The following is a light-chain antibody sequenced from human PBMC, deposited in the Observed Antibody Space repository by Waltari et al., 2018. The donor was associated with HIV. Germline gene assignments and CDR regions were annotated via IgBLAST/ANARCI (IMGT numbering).Light chain of an antibody. CDR1: RSNIGSNY. J-gene: IGLJ2*01. CDR2: LRD. Sequence: QSVLTQPPSASGTPGQRVTISCSGSRSNIGSNYVYWYQQLPGTAPKLLIYLRDQRPSGVPDRFSESKSGTSASLAISGLRSEDEAEYYCAAWDDSLSATVFGGGTKLTVL. CDR3: AAWDDSLSATV. V-gene: IGLV1-47*01.